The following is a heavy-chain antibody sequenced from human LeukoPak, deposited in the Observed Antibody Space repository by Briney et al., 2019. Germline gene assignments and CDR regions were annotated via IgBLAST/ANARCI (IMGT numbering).Heavy chain of an antibody. D-gene: IGHD1-26*01. CDR1: GGSISSGDYY. V-gene: IGHV4-30-4*08. J-gene: IGHJ4*02. CDR3: ARAPVGATRYFDY. CDR2: IYYSGST. Sequence: SQTLSLTCTVSGGSISSGDYYWSWIRQPPGKGLEWIGCIYYSGSTYYNPSLKSRVTISVDTSKNQFSLKLSSVTAADTAVYYCARAPVGATRYFDYWGQGTLVTVSS.